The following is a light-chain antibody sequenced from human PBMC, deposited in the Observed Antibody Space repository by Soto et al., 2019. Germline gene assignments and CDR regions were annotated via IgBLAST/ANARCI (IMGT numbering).Light chain of an antibody. V-gene: IGKV3-15*01. CDR1: QSVGSN. CDR3: QQYNNWPLT. J-gene: IGKJ3*01. Sequence: EIVMTQSPATLSVSPGERATLSCRASQSVGSNLAWYQQKPGQAPRHLIYGASTRATGIPARFSGSGSGTEFTLTISSLQSHDFAVYYCQQYNNWPLTFGPGTKVDFK. CDR2: GAS.